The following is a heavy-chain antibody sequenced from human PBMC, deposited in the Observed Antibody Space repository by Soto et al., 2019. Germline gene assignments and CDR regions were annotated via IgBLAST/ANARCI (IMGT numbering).Heavy chain of an antibody. CDR2: FFYGGRT. V-gene: IGHV4-39*01. CDR1: GGSISSPSYN. CDR3: TTVASTHFDS. J-gene: IGHJ4*02. D-gene: IGHD4-17*01. Sequence: QVQLQESGPGLLKPSETLSLTCTVSGGSISSPSYNWGWVRQPPGKGPEWIGSFFYGGRTHYIPSLKSRLAISVDTARSQVSLILTSVTAADTAVYYCTTVASTHFDSWGQGALVTVSS.